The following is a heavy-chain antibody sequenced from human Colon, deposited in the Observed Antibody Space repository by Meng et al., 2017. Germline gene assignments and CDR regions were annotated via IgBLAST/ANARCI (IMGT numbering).Heavy chain of an antibody. CDR3: ARGYGDFIDF. J-gene: IGHJ4*02. CDR1: GFIFSSYT. Sequence: EVHLVESGGGLVKPGGSLRLSCGASGFIFSSYTMKWVRQAPGKGPEWLSSISSSSSDIYYADSVKGRFTVSRDNAKNSLFLEMSSLSPEDTAMYYCARGYGDFIDFWGQGTLVTVSS. D-gene: IGHD4-17*01. V-gene: IGHV3-21*01. CDR2: ISSSSSDI.